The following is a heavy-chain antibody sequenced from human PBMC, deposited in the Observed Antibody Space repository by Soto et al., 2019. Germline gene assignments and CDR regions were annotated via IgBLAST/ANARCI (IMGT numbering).Heavy chain of an antibody. D-gene: IGHD6-13*01. V-gene: IGHV3-30*18. CDR3: AKDLVAAALAYAFDI. CDR2: ISYDGSNK. J-gene: IGHJ3*02. CDR1: GFTFSSYG. Sequence: QVQLVESGGGVVQPGRSLRLSCAASGFTFSSYGMHWVRQAPGKGLEWVAVISYDGSNKYYADSVKGRFTISRDNSKNTLYLQMNSLRAEDTAVYYCAKDLVAAALAYAFDIWGQGTMVTVSS.